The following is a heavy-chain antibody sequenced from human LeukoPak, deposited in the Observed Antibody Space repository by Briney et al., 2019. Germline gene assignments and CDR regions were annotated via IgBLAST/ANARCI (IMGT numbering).Heavy chain of an antibody. J-gene: IGHJ3*02. CDR3: AREPTPGYDSSGYYNDAFDI. CDR1: GGSFMHTNYY. Sequence: SETLSLTCTVSGGSFMHTNYYWNWIRQPPGKGLEWIGSLYYTGSTYYKPSLKSRVTISLDTSKNQFSLKLSSVAAADTAVYYCAREPTPGYDSSGYYNDAFDIWGQGTMVTVSS. D-gene: IGHD3-22*01. CDR2: LYYTGST. V-gene: IGHV4-39*07.